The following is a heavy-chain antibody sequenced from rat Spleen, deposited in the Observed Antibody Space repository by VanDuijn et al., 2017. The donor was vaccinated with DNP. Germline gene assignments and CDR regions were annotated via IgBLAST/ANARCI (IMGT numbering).Heavy chain of an antibody. D-gene: IGHD1-2*01. CDR1: GFTFSSFP. V-gene: IGHV5-46*01. CDR3: TRGPIYYQTSYIPDY. Sequence: EVQLVESGGGLVQPGRSMKLSCAASGFTFSSFPMAWVRQAPTKGLEWVATISTSGGSTYYRASVKGRFTISRDDAKSTLYLQMNNLRSEDTATYYCTRGPIYYQTSYIPDYWGQGVMVTVSS. CDR2: ISTSGGST. J-gene: IGHJ2*01.